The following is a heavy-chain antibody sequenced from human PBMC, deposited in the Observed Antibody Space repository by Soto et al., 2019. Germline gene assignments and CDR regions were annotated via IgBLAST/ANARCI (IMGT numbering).Heavy chain of an antibody. J-gene: IGHJ5*02. CDR3: ARRGVTMVRGVIITSDWFDP. V-gene: IGHV4-59*01. Sequence: TSETLSLTWTVSGGSSGSYYGSWIRQPPGKGLEWIGYIYYSGSTNYNPSLKSRVTISVDTSKNQFSLKLSSVTAADTAVYYCARRGVTMVRGVIITSDWFDPWGQGTLVTVSS. D-gene: IGHD3-10*01. CDR1: GGSSGSYY. CDR2: IYYSGST.